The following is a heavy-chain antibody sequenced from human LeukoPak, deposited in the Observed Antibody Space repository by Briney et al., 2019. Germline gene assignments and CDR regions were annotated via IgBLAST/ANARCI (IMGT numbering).Heavy chain of an antibody. Sequence: SETLSLTCTVSGCTISSYYWSWIRQPPGKGLEWIGYIYYSGSTNYNPSLKSRVTISVDTSKNQFSLKLSSVTAADTAVYYCARGRWFDSWGQGTLVTVSS. CDR3: ARGRWFDS. CDR1: GCTISSYY. CDR2: IYYSGST. J-gene: IGHJ5*01. V-gene: IGHV4-59*01.